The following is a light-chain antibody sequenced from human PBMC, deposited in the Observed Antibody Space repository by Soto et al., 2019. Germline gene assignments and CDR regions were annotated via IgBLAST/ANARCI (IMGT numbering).Light chain of an antibody. J-gene: IGLJ1*01. CDR3: CSYAGSYTYV. CDR1: SSDVGGYNY. CDR2: DVS. V-gene: IGLV2-11*01. Sequence: QSALTQPRSVSGSPGQSVTISCTGTSSDVGGYNYVSWYQQHPDKAPKVMIYDVSKRPSGVPDRFSGSKSGNTASLTISGLQAEDEADYYCCSYAGSYTYVFVSGTKLTVL.